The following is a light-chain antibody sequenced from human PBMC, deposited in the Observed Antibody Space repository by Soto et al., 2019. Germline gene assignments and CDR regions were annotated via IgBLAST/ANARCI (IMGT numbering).Light chain of an antibody. V-gene: IGLV2-23*02. Sequence: QPVLTQPASVSGSPGQSITISCTGTSSDVGSYNLVSWYQQHPGKVPKLMIYQVIKRPSGVSNRFSGAKSDNTASLTISGLEAEDEAAYYCCSYAGTSTYVVFGGGTKLTVL. CDR1: SSDVGSYNL. J-gene: IGLJ2*01. CDR2: QVI. CDR3: CSYAGTSTYVV.